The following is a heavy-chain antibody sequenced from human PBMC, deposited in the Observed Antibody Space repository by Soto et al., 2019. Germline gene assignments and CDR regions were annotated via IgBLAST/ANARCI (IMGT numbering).Heavy chain of an antibody. V-gene: IGHV3-53*01. CDR2: IQTGGAT. J-gene: IGHJ4*02. CDR1: GFTVGNFD. CDR3: VRVLYDSGVVDF. D-gene: IGHD5-12*01. Sequence: QLVESGGGLFQAGGSTRLSCLVSGFTVGNFDMAWVRQAPGRGLEWASIIQTGGATYYSDSAQGRFTISRDNSKNTVYLQMNGLRVADTGVYSCVRVLYDSGVVDFWGQGSLITVS.